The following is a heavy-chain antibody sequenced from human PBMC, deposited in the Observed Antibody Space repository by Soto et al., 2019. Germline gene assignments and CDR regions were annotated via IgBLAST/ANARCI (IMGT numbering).Heavy chain of an antibody. J-gene: IGHJ6*02. D-gene: IGHD4-4*01. CDR2: ISYDGSNK. CDR1: GFTFSSYA. V-gene: IGHV3-30-3*01. CDR3: ARVRSNYFSDYYYGMDV. Sequence: GGSLRLSCAASGFTFSSYAMHWVRQAPGKGLEWVAVISYDGSNKYYADSVKGRFTISRDNSKNTLYLQMNSLRAEDTAVYYCARVRSNYFSDYYYGMDVWGQGTTVTVSS.